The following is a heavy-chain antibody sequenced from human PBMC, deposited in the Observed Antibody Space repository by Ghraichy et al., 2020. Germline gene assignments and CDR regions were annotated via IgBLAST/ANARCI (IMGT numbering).Heavy chain of an antibody. J-gene: IGHJ4*02. Sequence: SCTASGFTFGDYAMSWFRQAPGKGLEWVGFIRSKAYGGTTEYAASVKGRFTISRDDSKSIAYLQMNSLKTEDTAVYYCTRALYSYGYMVGYWGQGTLVTVSS. D-gene: IGHD5-18*01. CDR2: IRSKAYGGTT. CDR3: TRALYSYGYMVGY. V-gene: IGHV3-49*03. CDR1: GFTFGDYA.